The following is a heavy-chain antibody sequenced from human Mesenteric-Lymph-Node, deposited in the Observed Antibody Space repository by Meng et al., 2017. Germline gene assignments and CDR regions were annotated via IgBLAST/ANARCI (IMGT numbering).Heavy chain of an antibody. CDR3: ARGSAIFGVVIRSYFDY. V-gene: IGHV4-34*01. CDR1: GGSFSGYY. Sequence: QGQLQQWGAGLLKPSETLSLTCAVYGGSFSGYYWSWIRQPPGKGLEWIGEINHSGSTNYNPSLKSRVTISVDTSKNQFSLKLSSVTAADTAVYYCARGSAIFGVVIRSYFDYWGQGTLVTVSS. CDR2: INHSGST. D-gene: IGHD3-3*01. J-gene: IGHJ4*02.